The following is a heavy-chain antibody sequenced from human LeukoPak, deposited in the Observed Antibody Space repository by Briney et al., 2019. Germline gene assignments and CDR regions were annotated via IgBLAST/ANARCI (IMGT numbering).Heavy chain of an antibody. V-gene: IGHV1-2*02. CDR2: ISPNSGGT. J-gene: IGHJ3*02. CDR1: GYTFTSYD. D-gene: IGHD4-23*01. Sequence: ASVKVSCKASGYTFTSYDINWVRQATGQGLEWMGWISPNSGGTNYAQKFQGRVTMTRDTSITTAYMELTRLRSDDTAVYYCAGHGGNPFGEVALDIWGQGTMVTVSS. CDR3: AGHGGNPFGEVALDI.